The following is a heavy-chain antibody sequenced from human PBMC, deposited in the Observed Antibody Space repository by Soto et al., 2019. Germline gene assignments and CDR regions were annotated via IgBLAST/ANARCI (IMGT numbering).Heavy chain of an antibody. V-gene: IGHV3-74*01. D-gene: IGHD3-3*01. J-gene: IGHJ6*02. CDR2: FGGDENYT. CDR1: GFSVKRYC. Sequence: GGSLGLSCSASGFSVKRYCMHWVRQSPGKGLVWLSRFGGDENYTDYADSVRGRFTISRDIAKNTIYLQMNSLRAEDTAVYYCGKGKELGVVRYGLDAWGQGTTVTVSS. CDR3: GKGKELGVVRYGLDA.